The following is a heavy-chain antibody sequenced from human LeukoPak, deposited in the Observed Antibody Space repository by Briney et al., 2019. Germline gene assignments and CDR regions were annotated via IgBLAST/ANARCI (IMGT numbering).Heavy chain of an antibody. V-gene: IGHV4-59*01. J-gene: IGHJ4*02. CDR1: GGSISSYY. CDR3: ARDRPGGSSLDY. CDR2: IYYTGST. D-gene: IGHD6-13*01. Sequence: SETLSLTCTVSGGSISSYYWSWIRQPPGKGLEWIGYIYYTGSTNYNPSLKSRVTISVDTSKNQFSLKLSSVTAADTAVYYCARDRPGGSSLDYWGQGTLVTVSS.